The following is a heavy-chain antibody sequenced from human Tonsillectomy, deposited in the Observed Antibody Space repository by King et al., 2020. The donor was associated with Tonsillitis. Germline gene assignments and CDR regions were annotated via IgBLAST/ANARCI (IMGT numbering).Heavy chain of an antibody. D-gene: IGHD6-13*01. Sequence: ITLKESGPTLVKPTQTLTLTCTFSGFSLSTSGVGVGWIRQPPGEALECLALIYWDDDKRYSPSLKTRLTITKDTSKNQVVLTMTNMDPVDTATYYCAHLAAPYSSSRGGFDSWGQGTLVTVSS. CDR3: AHLAAPYSSSRGGFDS. V-gene: IGHV2-5*02. J-gene: IGHJ5*01. CDR2: IYWDDDK. CDR1: GFSLSTSGVG.